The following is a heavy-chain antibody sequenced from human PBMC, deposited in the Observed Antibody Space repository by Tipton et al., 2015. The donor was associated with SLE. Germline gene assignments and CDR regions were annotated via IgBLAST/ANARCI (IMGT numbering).Heavy chain of an antibody. J-gene: IGHJ6*03. Sequence: SLRLSCVASGYIFSRFDMSWVRQAPGKGLEWVSAVSDSGGRAYYADSVKGRFTISRDNSKNTLYLQMNSLRAEDTAVYYCAKGGSVSAYYMDVWGKGTTVTVAS. CDR1: GYIFSRFD. CDR2: VSDSGGRA. CDR3: AKGGSVSAYYMDV. V-gene: IGHV3-23*01. D-gene: IGHD4-17*01.